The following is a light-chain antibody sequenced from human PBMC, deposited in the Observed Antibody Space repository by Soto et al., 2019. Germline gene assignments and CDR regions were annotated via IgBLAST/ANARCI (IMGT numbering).Light chain of an antibody. Sequence: DIEMTQSPDSLAVSLGERATINCKSSQSVLYSSNNKNYLAWYQQKPGQTPNLLIYWASTRESGVPYRSSGSGSGTDLTLTIRSLQAEDVAVYYCQQYSRTPHTFGPGTRLVIK. CDR3: QQYSRTPHT. J-gene: IGKJ2*01. CDR2: WAS. V-gene: IGKV4-1*01. CDR1: QSVLYSSNNKNY.